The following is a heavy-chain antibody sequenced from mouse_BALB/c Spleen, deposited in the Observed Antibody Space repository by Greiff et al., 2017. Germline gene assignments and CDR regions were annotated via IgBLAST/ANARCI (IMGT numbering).Heavy chain of an antibody. J-gene: IGHJ1*01. CDR2: ISYSGST. CDR1: GYSITSDYA. CDR3: ASSTTVVADWYFED. V-gene: IGHV3-2*02. Sequence: EVKLMESGPGLVQPSQSLSLTCTVTGYSITSDYAWSWIRQFPGKILEWMGYISYSGSTSYNPSLKSRISIPRDTAKNQFFLQLKSVTTEDTATYYCASSTTVVADWYFEDWGAGTTVTVSS. D-gene: IGHD1-1*01.